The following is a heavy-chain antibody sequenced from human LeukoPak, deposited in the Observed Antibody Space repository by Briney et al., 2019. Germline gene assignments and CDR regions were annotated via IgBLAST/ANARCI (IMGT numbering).Heavy chain of an antibody. CDR1: GFTFDDYA. D-gene: IGHD5/OR15-5a*01. V-gene: IGHV3-43D*03. Sequence: GGSLRLSCAASGFTFDDYAMHWVRQAPGKGLEWVSLISWDGGSTYYADSVKGRVTISRDNSKNSLYLQMNSLRAEDTALYYCAKDSVSSRSSNYYYIDVWGKGTTVTVSS. J-gene: IGHJ6*03. CDR2: ISWDGGST. CDR3: AKDSVSSRSSNYYYIDV.